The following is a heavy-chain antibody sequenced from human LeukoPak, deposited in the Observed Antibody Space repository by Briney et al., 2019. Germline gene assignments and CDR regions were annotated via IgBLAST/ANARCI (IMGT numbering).Heavy chain of an antibody. D-gene: IGHD2-2*02. V-gene: IGHV3-30*03. CDR1: GFTFSSYG. CDR3: ARPPDCSSTSCYMDYYYGMDV. CDR2: ISYDGSNK. Sequence: GGSLRLSCAASGFTFSSYGMHWVRQAPGKGLEWVAVISYDGSNKYYADSVKGRFTISRDNSKNTLYLQMNSLRAEDTAVYYCARPPDCSSTSCYMDYYYGMDVWGQGTTVTVSS. J-gene: IGHJ6*02.